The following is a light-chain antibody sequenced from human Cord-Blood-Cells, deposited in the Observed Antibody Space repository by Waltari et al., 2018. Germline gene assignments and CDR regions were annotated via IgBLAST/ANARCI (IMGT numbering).Light chain of an antibody. CDR1: PSVLYSSNNKNY. CDR2: WAS. Sequence: DIVITHSPAPLTVSLGERATIHCQSSPSVLYSSNNKNYLAWYQQKPGQPPKLLIYWASTRESGVPDRFSGSGSGTDFTLTISSLQAEDVAVYYCQQYYSTPYTFGQGTKLEIK. J-gene: IGKJ2*01. CDR3: QQYYSTPYT. V-gene: IGKV4-1*01.